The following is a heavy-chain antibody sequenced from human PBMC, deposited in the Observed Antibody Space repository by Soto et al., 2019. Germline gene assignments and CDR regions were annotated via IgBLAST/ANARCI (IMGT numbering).Heavy chain of an antibody. CDR1: GYSFTSYG. Sequence: QVQLVQSAAEVKKPGASVKVSCKASGYSFTSYGISWVRQAPGQGPEWMGWISGHNGNTNHPQSLQGRVTMTTDTSRNTAYMELMSLRSDDTAVYYCARHRFNYYDDTDYYYFDYWGQGTLVTVSS. D-gene: IGHD3-22*01. V-gene: IGHV1-18*04. CDR2: ISGHNGNT. CDR3: ARHRFNYYDDTDYYYFDY. J-gene: IGHJ4*02.